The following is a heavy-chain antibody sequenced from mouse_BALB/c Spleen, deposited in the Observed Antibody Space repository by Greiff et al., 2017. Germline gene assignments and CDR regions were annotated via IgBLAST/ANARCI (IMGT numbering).Heavy chain of an antibody. Sequence: EVKLMESGGGLVQPGGSRKLSCAASGFTFSSFGMHWVRQAPEKGLEWVAYISSGSSTIYYADTVKGRFTISRDNPKNTLFLQMTSLRSEDTAMYYCARAGYYNWYFDVWGAGTTVTVSS. J-gene: IGHJ1*01. CDR1: GFTFSSFG. V-gene: IGHV5-17*02. CDR3: ARAGYYNWYFDV. CDR2: ISSGSSTI. D-gene: IGHD2-3*01.